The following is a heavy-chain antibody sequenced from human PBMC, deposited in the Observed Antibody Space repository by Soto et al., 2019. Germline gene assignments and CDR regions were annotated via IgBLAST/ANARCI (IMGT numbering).Heavy chain of an antibody. D-gene: IGHD6-13*01. J-gene: IGHJ6*02. CDR3: AGGTGYSSSWYGYYYYGMDV. V-gene: IGHV4-39*01. CDR2: IYYSGST. CDR1: GGSISSSSYY. Sequence: SETLSLTCTVSGGSISSSSYYWGWIRQPPGKGLEWIGSIYYSGSTYYNPSLKSRVTISVDTSKNQFSLTLSSVTAADTAVYYCAGGTGYSSSWYGYYYYGMDVWGQGTTVTVSS.